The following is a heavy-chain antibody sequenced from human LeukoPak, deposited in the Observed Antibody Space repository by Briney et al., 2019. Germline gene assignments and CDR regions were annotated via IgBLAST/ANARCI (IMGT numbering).Heavy chain of an antibody. CDR3: AKDGYCSSTSCYWSY. D-gene: IGHD2-2*03. J-gene: IGHJ4*02. V-gene: IGHV3-53*01. CDR2: LYSGGNT. Sequence: GGSLRLSCVVSGFTVSSNYMSWVRQAPGKGLEWVSVLYSGGNTYYADSVKGRFTISRDNSKNTLYVQMNSLRAEDTAVYYCAKDGYCSSTSCYWSYWGQGTLVTVSS. CDR1: GFTVSSNY.